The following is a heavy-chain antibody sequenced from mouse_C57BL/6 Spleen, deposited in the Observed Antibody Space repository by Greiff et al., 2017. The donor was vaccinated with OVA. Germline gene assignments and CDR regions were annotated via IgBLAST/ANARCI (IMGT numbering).Heavy chain of an antibody. Sequence: QVQLQQSGAELVRPGTSVKVSCKASGYAFTNYLIEWVKQRPGQGLECIGVINPGSGGTNYNEKFKGKATLTADKSSSTAYMQLSSLTSEDSAVYFCASEITTVVGGDAMDYWGQGTSVTVSS. CDR2: INPGSGGT. CDR3: ASEITTVVGGDAMDY. V-gene: IGHV1-54*01. J-gene: IGHJ4*01. CDR1: GYAFTNYL. D-gene: IGHD1-1*01.